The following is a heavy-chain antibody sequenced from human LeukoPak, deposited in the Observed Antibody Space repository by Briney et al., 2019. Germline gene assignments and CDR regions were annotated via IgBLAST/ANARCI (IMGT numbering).Heavy chain of an antibody. D-gene: IGHD2-2*01. CDR3: VRHLQLHGLRTSYFYYYVDV. Sequence: SETLSLTCTVSGGSISSSSYYWGWIRQPPGKGLEWIGSIYYSGSTYYNPSLKSRVTISVDTSKNQFFLKLSSVTAADTAVYYCVRHLQLHGLRTSYFYYYVDVWGKGTTVTVSS. V-gene: IGHV4-39*01. J-gene: IGHJ6*03. CDR2: IYYSGST. CDR1: GGSISSSSYY.